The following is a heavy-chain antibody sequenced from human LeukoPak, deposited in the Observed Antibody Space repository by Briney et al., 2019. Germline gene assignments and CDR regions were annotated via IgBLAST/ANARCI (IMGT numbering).Heavy chain of an antibody. V-gene: IGHV3-23*01. J-gene: IGHJ4*02. Sequence: GGSLRLSCAASGFTFSSYSMNWVRQAPGKGLEWVSAISGSGGSTYYADSVKGRFTISRDNSKNTLFLQMNSLRAEDTAVYYCAKDRPYDFWSGRYPPVGSDYWGQGTLVTVSS. CDR1: GFTFSSYS. D-gene: IGHD3-3*01. CDR2: ISGSGGST. CDR3: AKDRPYDFWSGRYPPVGSDY.